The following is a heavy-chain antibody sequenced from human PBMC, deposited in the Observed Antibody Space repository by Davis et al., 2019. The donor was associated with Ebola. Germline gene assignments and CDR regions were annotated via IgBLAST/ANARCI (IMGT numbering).Heavy chain of an antibody. J-gene: IGHJ4*02. CDR3: ARGPRGWPLGY. D-gene: IGHD2-15*01. CDR1: AYTFTNYA. CDR2: INPNSGGT. Sequence: AASVKVSCKASAYTFTNYAMTWVRQAPGQGLEWMGRINPNSGGTNYAQKFQGRVTTTRDTSISTAYMELSRLRSDDTAVYYCARGPRGWPLGYWGQGTLVTVSS. V-gene: IGHV1-2*06.